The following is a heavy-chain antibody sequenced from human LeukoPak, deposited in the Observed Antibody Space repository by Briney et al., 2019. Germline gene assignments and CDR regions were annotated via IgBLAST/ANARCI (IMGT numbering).Heavy chain of an antibody. CDR2: ISAYNGNT. CDR1: GYTFTSYG. J-gene: IGHJ4*02. CDR3: ARDLAYCGGDCYPIDY. V-gene: IGHV1-18*01. D-gene: IGHD2-21*02. Sequence: ASVKVSCTPSGYTFTSYGISSVRQAPGQGVEWRGWISAYNGNTKYAQKLQGRVTMTTDASTSTAYMELRSLRSDDTAVYYCARDLAYCGGDCYPIDYWGQGTLVTVSS.